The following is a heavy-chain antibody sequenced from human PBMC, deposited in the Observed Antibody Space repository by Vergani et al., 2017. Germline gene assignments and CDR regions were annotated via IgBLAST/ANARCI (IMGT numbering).Heavy chain of an antibody. V-gene: IGHV3-15*01. CDR2: IKSKTDGGTT. CDR1: GFTFSNAW. Sequence: EVQRVESGGGLVKPGGSLRLSCAASGFTFSNAWMSWVRQAPGKGLEWVGRIKSKTDGGTTDYAAPVKGRFTISRDDSKNTLYLQMNSLKTEDTAVYYCTTARIGYCSSTSCYTLYYFDYWGQGTLVTVSS. D-gene: IGHD2-2*02. J-gene: IGHJ4*02. CDR3: TTARIGYCSSTSCYTLYYFDY.